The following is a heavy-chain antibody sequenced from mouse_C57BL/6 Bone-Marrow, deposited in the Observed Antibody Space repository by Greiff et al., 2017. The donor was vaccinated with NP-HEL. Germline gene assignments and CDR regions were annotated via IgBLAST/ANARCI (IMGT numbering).Heavy chain of an antibody. CDR1: GFTFSSYG. D-gene: IGHD1-1*01. CDR3: ARLLYGRGFAY. Sequence: EVKLVESGGDLVKPGGSLKLSCAASGFTFSSYGMSWVRQTPDKRLEWVATISSGGSYTYYPDSVKGRFTISRDNAKNTLYLQMSSLKSEDTAMYYCARLLYGRGFAYWGQGTLVTVSA. CDR2: ISSGGSYT. J-gene: IGHJ3*01. V-gene: IGHV5-6*01.